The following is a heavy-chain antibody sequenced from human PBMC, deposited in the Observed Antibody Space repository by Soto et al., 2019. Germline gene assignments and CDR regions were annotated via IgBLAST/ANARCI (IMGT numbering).Heavy chain of an antibody. D-gene: IGHD4-17*01. CDR2: IYYSGST. V-gene: IGHV4-31*03. Sequence: QVRLEESGPGLVKPSETLSLICSVSGGSVNNANYFWNWIRHHPEHGLEWIGYIYYSGSTRYNPSFKTRATLSIDTSTNQFSLRLNSVTVADTAVYFCARDADYGGSRGGMDVWGRGTTVTVSS. CDR1: GGSVNNANYF. CDR3: ARDADYGGSRGGMDV. J-gene: IGHJ6*02.